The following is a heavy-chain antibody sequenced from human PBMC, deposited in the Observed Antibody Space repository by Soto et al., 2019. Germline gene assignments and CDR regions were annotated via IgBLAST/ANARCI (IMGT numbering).Heavy chain of an antibody. Sequence: SSETLSLTCTVSCGSLNNYYWSWIRQPAGKGLEWIGRIYTVGSTNYNPSLKSRVTMSIDTSKNQFSLRLTSVTAADTAVYYCARSPLTHSYAQFDSWGQGSLVTVSS. CDR3: ARSPLTHSYAQFDS. J-gene: IGHJ4*02. CDR2: IYTVGST. D-gene: IGHD3-16*01. CDR1: CGSLNNYY. V-gene: IGHV4-4*07.